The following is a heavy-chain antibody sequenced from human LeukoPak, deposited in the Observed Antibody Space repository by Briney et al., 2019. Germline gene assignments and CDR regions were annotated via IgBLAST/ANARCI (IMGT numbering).Heavy chain of an antibody. Sequence: ASVEIFCKASGYTLTNYYEHWVPQAPAQGLEWVGMINPSGGSTTFAPKFQGRVTLTSDTPTSTVYMGLRGLTSEDMAVYYCARVGYSAYDYTFWGQGTLVTV. CDR3: ARVGYSAYDYTF. D-gene: IGHD5-12*01. CDR1: GYTLTNYY. J-gene: IGHJ4*02. V-gene: IGHV1-46*01. CDR2: INPSGGST.